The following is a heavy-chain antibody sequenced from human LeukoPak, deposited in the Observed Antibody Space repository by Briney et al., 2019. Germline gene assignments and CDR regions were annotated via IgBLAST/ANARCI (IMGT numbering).Heavy chain of an antibody. Sequence: SETLSLTCTVSGYSISSGYYWGWIRQPPGKGLEWIGSIYHSGSTYYNPSLKSRVTISVDTSKNQFSLKLSSVTAADTAVYYCARLAPTYYYDSSGYFDYWGQGTLVTVSS. D-gene: IGHD3-22*01. CDR3: ARLAPTYYYDSSGYFDY. CDR2: IYHSGST. J-gene: IGHJ4*02. CDR1: GYSISSGYY. V-gene: IGHV4-38-2*02.